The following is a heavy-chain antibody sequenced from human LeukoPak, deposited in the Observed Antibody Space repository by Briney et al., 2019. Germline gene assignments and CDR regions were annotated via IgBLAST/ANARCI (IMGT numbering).Heavy chain of an antibody. CDR1: GGSFSGYY. D-gene: IGHD6-13*01. CDR3: ARGRGIYGY. J-gene: IGHJ4*02. V-gene: IGHV4-34*01. Sequence: SETLSLTCAVYGGSFSGYYWSWIRQPPGKGLEWIGEINHSGSTNHNPSLKSRVTISVDTSKNQFSLKLSSVTAADTAVYYCARGRGIYGYWGQGTLVTVSS. CDR2: INHSGST.